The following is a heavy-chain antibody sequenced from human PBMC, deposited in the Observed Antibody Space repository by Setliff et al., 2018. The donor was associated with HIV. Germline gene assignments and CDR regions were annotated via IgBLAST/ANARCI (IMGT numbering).Heavy chain of an antibody. V-gene: IGHV3-48*03. D-gene: IGHD6-6*01. CDR3: ARLPQDVRSSIDF. CDR1: GFIFKNYD. CDR2: ISSSGTTT. J-gene: IGHJ4*02. Sequence: PGGSLRLSCAASGFIFKNYDMNWVRQAPGKGLEWVSFISSSGTTTYYADSVKGRFTISRDNAKNTLFLQMNSLRAEDTAVYYCARLPQDVRSSIDFWGQGTLVTVSS.